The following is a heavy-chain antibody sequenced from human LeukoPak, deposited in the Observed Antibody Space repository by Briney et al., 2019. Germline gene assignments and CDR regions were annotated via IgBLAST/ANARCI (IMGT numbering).Heavy chain of an antibody. V-gene: IGHV1-3*01. CDR3: AAGLRFLEWFLDY. J-gene: IGHJ4*02. CDR1: GYTFTSYA. Sequence: ASVKVSCKASGYTFTSYAMHWVRQAPGQRLEWMGWINAGNGNTKYSQKFQGRVTITRDTSASTAYMELSSLRSEDTAVYYCAAGLRFLEWFLDYWGQGTLVTVSS. CDR2: INAGNGNT. D-gene: IGHD3-3*01.